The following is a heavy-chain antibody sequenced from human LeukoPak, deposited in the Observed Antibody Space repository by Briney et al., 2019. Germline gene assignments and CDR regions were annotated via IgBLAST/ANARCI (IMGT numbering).Heavy chain of an antibody. D-gene: IGHD4-17*01. CDR1: GGSFSGYY. Sequence: SETLSLTCAVYGGSFSGYYWSWIRQPPGKGLEWIGEINHSGSTNYNPSLKSRVTISVDTSKNQFSLKLSSVTAADTAVYYCARGSDYPVTIPNWFDPWGQGTLVTVSS. CDR3: ARGSDYPVTIPNWFDP. CDR2: INHSGST. J-gene: IGHJ5*02. V-gene: IGHV4-34*01.